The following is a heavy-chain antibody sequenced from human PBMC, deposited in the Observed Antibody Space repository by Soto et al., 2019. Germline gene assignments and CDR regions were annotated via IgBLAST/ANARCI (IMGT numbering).Heavy chain of an antibody. J-gene: IGHJ6*02. CDR1: GFTFTNSA. Sequence: SVKVSCKASGFTFTNSAVQGVRQARGQRLEWIGWIVVGSGNTNYAQNFQERVTISRDMSTSTAYMELSSLRSEDTAVYYCAAEATISWPIQGMDVWAQGTTVTVSS. CDR2: IVVGSGNT. V-gene: IGHV1-58*01. D-gene: IGHD6-13*01. CDR3: AAEATISWPIQGMDV.